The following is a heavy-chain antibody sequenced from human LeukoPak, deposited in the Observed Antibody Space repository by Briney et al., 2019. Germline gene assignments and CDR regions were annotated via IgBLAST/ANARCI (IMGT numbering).Heavy chain of an antibody. D-gene: IGHD3-10*01. CDR3: ARTQSYYYGSGSYSHNWFDP. V-gene: IGHV4-34*01. CDR1: GGSFSGYY. CDR2: INHSGST. Sequence: SETLSLTCAVYGGSFSGYYWSWIRQPPGKGLEWIGEINHSGSTNYNPSLKSRVTISVDTSKNQFSLKLSSVTAADTAVYYCARTQSYYYGSGSYSHNWFDPWGQGTPVTVSS. J-gene: IGHJ5*02.